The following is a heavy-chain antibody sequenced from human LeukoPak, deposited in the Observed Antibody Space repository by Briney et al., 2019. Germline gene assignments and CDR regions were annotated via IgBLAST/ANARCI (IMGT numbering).Heavy chain of an antibody. Sequence: ASVKVSCKASGYTFTSYGISWVRQAPGRGLEWMGWISAYNGNTNYAQKLQGRVTMTTDTSTSTAYMELRSLRSDDTAVYYCARTARLTYFSYYGMDVWGQGTTVTVSS. D-gene: IGHD5-18*01. CDR1: GYTFTSYG. CDR2: ISAYNGNT. V-gene: IGHV1-18*01. J-gene: IGHJ6*01. CDR3: ARTARLTYFSYYGMDV.